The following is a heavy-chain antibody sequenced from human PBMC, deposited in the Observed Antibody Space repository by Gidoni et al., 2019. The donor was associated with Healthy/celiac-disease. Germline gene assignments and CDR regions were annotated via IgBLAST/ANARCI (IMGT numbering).Heavy chain of an antibody. J-gene: IGHJ4*02. D-gene: IGHD5-12*01. CDR3: TTVVATTDFDY. Sequence: EVQLVESGGGLVKPAVSLSLSCAASGFTFSNAWMRWVRQAPGKGLEWVGRIKRKTDGGTTDYAAPVKGRFTISRDESKNTLYLQMNSLKTEDTAVYYCTTVVATTDFDYWGQGTLVTVSS. V-gene: IGHV3-15*01. CDR1: GFTFSNAW. CDR2: IKRKTDGGTT.